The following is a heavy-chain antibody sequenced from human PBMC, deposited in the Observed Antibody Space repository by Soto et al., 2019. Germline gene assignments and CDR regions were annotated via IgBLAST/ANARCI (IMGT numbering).Heavy chain of an antibody. J-gene: IGHJ4*02. CDR2: IYPGDSET. CDR3: ARSTRSSPYFDY. D-gene: IGHD6-13*01. CDR1: WYTFSNFW. V-gene: IGHV5-51*01. Sequence: GESRKISCQCSWYTFSNFWIAWVRQLPGKGLEYMGIIYPGDSETRYSPSFHGKVTISADRSIGTAYLQWSSLEASDSAFYFCARSTRSSPYFDYWGQGALVTVSS.